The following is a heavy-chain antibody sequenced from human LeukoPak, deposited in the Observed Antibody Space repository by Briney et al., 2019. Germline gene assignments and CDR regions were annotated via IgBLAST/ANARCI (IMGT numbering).Heavy chain of an antibody. Sequence: PSETLSLTCAVYGGSFSGYYWSWIRQPPGKRLEWIGEINHSGSTNYNPSLKSRVTISVDTSKNQFSLKLSSVTAADTAVYYCARDKGLRYYYYYGMDVWGQGTTVTVSS. CDR2: INHSGST. J-gene: IGHJ6*02. CDR1: GGSFSGYY. V-gene: IGHV4-34*01. D-gene: IGHD3-16*01. CDR3: ARDKGLRYYYYYGMDV.